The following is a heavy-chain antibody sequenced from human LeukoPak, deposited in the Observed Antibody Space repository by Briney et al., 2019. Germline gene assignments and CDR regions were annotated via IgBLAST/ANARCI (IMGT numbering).Heavy chain of an antibody. Sequence: ASVKVSCKTSGYTFTSFPMNWVRRAPGQGLEWMGWINTNTGNPTYAQDFTGRFVFSLDISVSTAYLEINNLKPEDSGVYYCARDPPRRPLTSDQGYWGQGTLVTVSS. V-gene: IGHV7-4-1*02. CDR1: GYTFTSFP. J-gene: IGHJ4*02. CDR3: ARDPPRRPLTSDQGY. D-gene: IGHD1-20*01. CDR2: INTNTGNP.